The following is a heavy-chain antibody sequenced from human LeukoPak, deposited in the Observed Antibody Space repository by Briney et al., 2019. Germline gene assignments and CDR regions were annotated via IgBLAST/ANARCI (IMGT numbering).Heavy chain of an antibody. CDR2: ISSSSSYI. J-gene: IGHJ6*03. CDR3: ARVKAAAYYYYYMDV. CDR1: GFTFSSYS. D-gene: IGHD6-13*01. Sequence: TGGSLRLSCAASGFTFSSYSMNWVRQAPGKGLEWVSSISSSSSYIYYADSVKGRFTISRDNAKNSLYLQMNSLRAEDTAVYYCARVKAAAYYYYYMDVWGQGTLVTVSS. V-gene: IGHV3-21*01.